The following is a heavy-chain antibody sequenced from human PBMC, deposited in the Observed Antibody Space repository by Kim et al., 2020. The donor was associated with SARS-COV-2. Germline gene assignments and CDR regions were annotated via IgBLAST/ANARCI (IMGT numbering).Heavy chain of an antibody. CDR2: ISGSGGST. CDR1: GFTFSSYA. CDR3: AKYLTGSDAFDI. J-gene: IGHJ3*02. D-gene: IGHD7-27*01. V-gene: IGHV3-23*01. Sequence: GGSLRLSCAASGFTFSSYAMSWVRQAPGKGPEWVSGISGSGGSTYYADSVKGRFTISRDNSKNTLYLQMNSLRAEDTAVYYCAKYLTGSDAFDIWGQGTMVTVSS.